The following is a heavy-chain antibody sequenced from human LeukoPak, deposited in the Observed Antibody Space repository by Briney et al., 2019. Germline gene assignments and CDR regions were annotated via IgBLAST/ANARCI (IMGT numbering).Heavy chain of an antibody. CDR2: ISYSGST. CDR1: GASINSFY. Sequence: SETLSLTCTVSGASINSFYWTWIRQPPGKGLEWIGYISYSGSTNYNPSLKSRVTISVDTSKNQLSLRLTSVTAADTAVYYCARGSCSGGSCSSFYFYYMDVWGKGTTVTVSS. J-gene: IGHJ6*03. CDR3: ARGSCSGGSCSSFYFYYMDV. D-gene: IGHD2-15*01. V-gene: IGHV4-59*01.